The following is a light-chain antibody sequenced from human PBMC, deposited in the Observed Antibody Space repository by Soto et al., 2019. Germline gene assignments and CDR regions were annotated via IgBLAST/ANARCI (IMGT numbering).Light chain of an antibody. CDR2: DAS. CDR1: QSVSSY. Sequence: EIVLTQSPGTLSLSPGERATLSCRASQSVSSYLAWYQQEPGQAPRLLIYDASNRATDIPARFSGSGSGTDFTLTISSLESEDSAVYYCQHRTNWPLTFGGGTKVEIK. V-gene: IGKV3-11*01. CDR3: QHRTNWPLT. J-gene: IGKJ4*01.